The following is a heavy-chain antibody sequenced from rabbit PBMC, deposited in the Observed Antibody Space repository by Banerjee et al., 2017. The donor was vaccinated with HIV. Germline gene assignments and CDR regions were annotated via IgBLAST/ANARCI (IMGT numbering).Heavy chain of an antibody. J-gene: IGHJ2*01. CDR3: ARDSGDWCFDV. D-gene: IGHD1-1*01. CDR2: IDSGSSGFT. CDR1: GFDLSSYYY. V-gene: IGHV1S40*01. Sequence: QSLEESGGGLVKPEGSLTLTCTASGFDLSSYYYMCWVRQAPGKGLEWIACIDSGSSGFTYFASWAKGRFTISKTSSTTVTLQMTSLTVADTAIYFCARDSGDWCFDVWGPGTLVTVS.